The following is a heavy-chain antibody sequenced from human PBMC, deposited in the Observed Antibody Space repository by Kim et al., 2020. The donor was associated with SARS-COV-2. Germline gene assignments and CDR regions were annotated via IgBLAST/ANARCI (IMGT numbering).Heavy chain of an antibody. Sequence: SVKVSCKASGYTFTNYDINWVRQATGQGLEWMGWMNPKSGNTGYAQKFQGRVTMTRDTSISTAYMELSSLRSEDTAVYYCARLVMRTVTFSEGDYWGQGTLVTVSS. V-gene: IGHV1-8*01. CDR1: GYTFTNYD. CDR3: ARLVMRTVTFSEGDY. CDR2: MNPKSGNT. D-gene: IGHD3-3*02. J-gene: IGHJ4*02.